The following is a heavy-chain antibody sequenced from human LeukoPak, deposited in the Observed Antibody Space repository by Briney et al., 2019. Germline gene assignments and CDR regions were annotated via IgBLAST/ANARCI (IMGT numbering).Heavy chain of an antibody. D-gene: IGHD5-24*01. CDR2: IYYSGST. CDR1: GTSIRRYY. J-gene: IGHJ4*02. V-gene: IGHV4-59*03. CDR3: ATYDRSDGYKLNY. Sequence: KPSETLSLTCAVSGTSIRRYYWSWIRQVPGKGLEWIGYIYYSGSTTYNPSLKSRVTFSLDTSKNQFSLKLTSLTAADTAVYYCATYDRSDGYKLNYWGQGTLVTVSS.